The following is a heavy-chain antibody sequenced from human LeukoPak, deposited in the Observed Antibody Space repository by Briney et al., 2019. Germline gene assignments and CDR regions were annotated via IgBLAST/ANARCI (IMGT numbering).Heavy chain of an antibody. CDR1: GFTFSSCA. CDR3: ARGAHDAFDI. Sequence: PGGSLRLSCAASGFTFSSCAMSWVRQAPGKGLEWVSGISGSGGNTYYADSLKGRFTISRDNSKNTLYLQMNSLRAEDTAVYYCARGAHDAFDIWGQGTMVTVSS. V-gene: IGHV3-23*01. J-gene: IGHJ3*02. CDR2: ISGSGGNT.